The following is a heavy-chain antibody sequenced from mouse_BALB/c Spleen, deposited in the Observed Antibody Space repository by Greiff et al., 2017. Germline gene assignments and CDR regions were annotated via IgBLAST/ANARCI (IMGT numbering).Heavy chain of an antibody. Sequence: VQLQQSGAELVRPGVSVKISCKGSGYTFTDYAMHWVKQSHAKSLEWIGVISTYYGDASYNQKFKGKATMTVDKSSSTAYMELARLTSEDSAIYYCARGRRGFAYWGQGTLVTVSA. CDR2: ISTYYGDA. CDR1: GYTFTDYA. J-gene: IGHJ3*01. V-gene: IGHV1S137*01. CDR3: ARGRRGFAY.